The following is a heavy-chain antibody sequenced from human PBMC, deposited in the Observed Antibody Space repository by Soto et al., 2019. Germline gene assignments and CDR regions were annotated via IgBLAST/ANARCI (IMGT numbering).Heavy chain of an antibody. Sequence: QVQLQESGPGLMKPSETLSLTCTVSGASITGSSYWSWIRQPAGKGLVWIGRFSLSGTTSYNPSLRSRVTRSADVSKNPFSLRLTSVTAADTALYYCARVMTPPGAPALYSFDSWGQGTLVTVSS. CDR3: ARVMTPPGAPALYSFDS. CDR2: FSLSGTT. CDR1: GASITGSSY. V-gene: IGHV4-4*07. D-gene: IGHD2-21*01. J-gene: IGHJ4*02.